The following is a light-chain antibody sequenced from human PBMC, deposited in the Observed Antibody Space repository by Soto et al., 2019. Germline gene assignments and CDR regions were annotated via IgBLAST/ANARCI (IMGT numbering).Light chain of an antibody. CDR1: QSVRNN. Sequence: EIMMTQSPATLSVSPGERATLSCRASQSVRNNFAWYQQKPGQAPRLLIYYASHRATGIPARFSGSGSGTEFTLTISSLQSEDFALYYCQQYNNWPPITFGQGTRLEIK. V-gene: IGKV3-15*01. J-gene: IGKJ5*01. CDR2: YAS. CDR3: QQYNNWPPIT.